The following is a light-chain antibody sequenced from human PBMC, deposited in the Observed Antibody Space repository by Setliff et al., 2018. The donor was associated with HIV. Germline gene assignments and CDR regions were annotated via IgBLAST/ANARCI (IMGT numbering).Light chain of an antibody. J-gene: IGLJ1*01. CDR2: EVS. Sequence: QSALTQPASVSGSPGQSITISCTGTSSDVGGHNYVSWYQHHPGKAPKVMIYEVSNRPSGVSNRCSGSKSGNTATLTISGLQAEDEADYYCSSYTNSVPRVFGTGTKVPS. CDR3: SSYTNSVPRV. V-gene: IGLV2-14*01. CDR1: SSDVGGHNY.